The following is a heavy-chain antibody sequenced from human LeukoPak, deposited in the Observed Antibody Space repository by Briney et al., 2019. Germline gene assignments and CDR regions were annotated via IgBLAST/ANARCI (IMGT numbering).Heavy chain of an antibody. CDR2: INRSGSS. Sequence: PSETLSLTCAVYGGSFSGYYWSWIRQPPGKGLEWIGEINRSGSSNYSPSLKSRVTISVDTSKKQFSLMLSSVTAADTAVYYCAERTAARWFDPWGQGTLVTVSS. J-gene: IGHJ5*02. CDR3: AERTAARWFDP. V-gene: IGHV4-34*01. CDR1: GGSFSGYY. D-gene: IGHD6-6*01.